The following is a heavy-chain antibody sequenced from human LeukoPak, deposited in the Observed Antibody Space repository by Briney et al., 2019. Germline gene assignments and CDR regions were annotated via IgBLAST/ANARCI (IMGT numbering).Heavy chain of an antibody. Sequence: GGSLRLSCAASGFTFSNHWMSWVRQAPGKGLEWVANINQDGSEKNHVDSVKGRFTISRDNAKNSLYLQMNSLRVEDTAVYYCARDIVVPGGQGTPVTVSS. CDR3: ARDIVVP. D-gene: IGHD2-15*01. CDR2: INQDGSEK. CDR1: GFTFSNHW. V-gene: IGHV3-7*01. J-gene: IGHJ4*02.